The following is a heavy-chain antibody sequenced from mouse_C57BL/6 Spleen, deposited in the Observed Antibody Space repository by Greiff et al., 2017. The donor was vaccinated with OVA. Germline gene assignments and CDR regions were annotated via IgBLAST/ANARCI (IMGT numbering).Heavy chain of an antibody. Sequence: VQLQQSGAELVRPGASVKLSCKASGYTFTDYYINWVKQRPGQGLEWIARIYPGSGNTYYNEKFKGKATLTAEKSSSTAYMQLSSLTSEDSAVYFCARGLLRGFAYWGQGTLVTVSA. V-gene: IGHV1-76*01. CDR2: IYPGSGNT. D-gene: IGHD1-1*01. CDR1: GYTFTDYY. J-gene: IGHJ3*01. CDR3: ARGLLRGFAY.